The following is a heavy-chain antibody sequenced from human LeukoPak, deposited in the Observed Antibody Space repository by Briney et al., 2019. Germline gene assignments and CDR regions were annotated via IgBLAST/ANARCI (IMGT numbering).Heavy chain of an antibody. Sequence: GGSLRLSCAASGFTFTDYAMGWVRQAPGQGLEWASTISASGSTTYYADSVRGRFTISRDNSMNTLSLQMSSLRAEDTAVYYCAKARTPYNSGFDYWGQGTLVAVSS. V-gene: IGHV3-23*01. CDR1: GFTFTDYA. CDR3: AKARTPYNSGFDY. D-gene: IGHD6-19*01. J-gene: IGHJ4*02. CDR2: ISASGSTT.